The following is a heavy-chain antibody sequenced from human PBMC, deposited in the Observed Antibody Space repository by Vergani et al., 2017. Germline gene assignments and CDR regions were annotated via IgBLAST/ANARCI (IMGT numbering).Heavy chain of an antibody. CDR1: GFTFRSYG. D-gene: IGHD3-22*01. V-gene: IGHV3-33*01. CDR3: ARDYHYYDSSGYYGYYYGMDV. Sequence: QVQLVESGGGVVQPGRSLRLSCAASGFTFRSYGMHWVRQAPGKGLEWVAVIWYDGSNKYYADSVKGRFTISRDNSKNTLYLQMNSLRAEDTAVYYCARDYHYYDSSGYYGYYYGMDVWGQGTTVTVSS. J-gene: IGHJ6*02. CDR2: IWYDGSNK.